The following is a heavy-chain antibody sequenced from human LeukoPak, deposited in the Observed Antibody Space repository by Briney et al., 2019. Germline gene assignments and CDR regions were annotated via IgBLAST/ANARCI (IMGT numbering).Heavy chain of an antibody. CDR2: IYYTGDT. J-gene: IGHJ4*02. D-gene: IGHD6-6*01. CDR1: GYSISGSY. CDR3: ARHTYARPFDF. V-gene: IGHV4-59*08. Sequence: PSETLSLTCSVSGYSISGSYWSWIRQPPGKGLEWIGYIYYTGDTNSNPSLKSRVTISLDTSKNQVSLQVTSVTAADTAVYYCARHTYARPFDFWGQGTLVTVPS.